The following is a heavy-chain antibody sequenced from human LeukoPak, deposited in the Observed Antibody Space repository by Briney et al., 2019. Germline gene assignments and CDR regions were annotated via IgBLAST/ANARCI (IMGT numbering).Heavy chain of an antibody. D-gene: IGHD3-22*01. Sequence: GESLKISCKGSGYSFTSYWIGWVRQMPGKGLEWMGIIYPGDSDTRYSPSFQGQVTISADKSISTAYLQWSSLKALDTAMYYCARHGGNYYDSSGYYYGYWGQGTLVTVSS. CDR1: GYSFTSYW. J-gene: IGHJ4*02. V-gene: IGHV5-51*01. CDR2: IYPGDSDT. CDR3: ARHGGNYYDSSGYYYGY.